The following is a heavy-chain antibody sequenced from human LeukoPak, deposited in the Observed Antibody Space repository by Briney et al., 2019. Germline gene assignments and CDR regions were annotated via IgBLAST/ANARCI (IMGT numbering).Heavy chain of an antibody. CDR1: GGSFSGYY. D-gene: IGHD3-10*01. V-gene: IGHV4-34*01. CDR2: INHSGST. Sequence: SETLSLTCAVYGGSFSGYYWSWIRQPPGKGLEWIGEINHSGSTSYNPSLKSRVTISVDTSKNQFSLKLSSVTAADTAVYYCARLGSFGESDYWGQGTLVTVSS. CDR3: ARLGSFGESDY. J-gene: IGHJ4*02.